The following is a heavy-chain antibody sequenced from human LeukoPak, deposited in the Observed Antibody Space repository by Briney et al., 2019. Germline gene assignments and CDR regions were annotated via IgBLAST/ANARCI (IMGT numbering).Heavy chain of an antibody. V-gene: IGHV1-8*03. J-gene: IGHJ6*03. D-gene: IGHD3-16*01. CDR1: GYTFTSCD. Sequence: ASVKVSCKASGYTFTSCDINWVRQATGQGLEWMGWMNPNSGNTGYAQKFQGRVTITRNTSISTAYMELSSLRSEDTAVYYCARGLGSYLTYYYMDVWGKGTTVTVSS. CDR3: ARGLGSYLTYYYMDV. CDR2: MNPNSGNT.